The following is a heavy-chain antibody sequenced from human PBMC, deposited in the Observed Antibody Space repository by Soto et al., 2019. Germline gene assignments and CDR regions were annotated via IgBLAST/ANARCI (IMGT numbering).Heavy chain of an antibody. CDR2: IRSKAYGGTT. Sequence: QPGGSLRLSCTASGFTFGDYAMSWFRQAPGKGLEWVGFIRSKAYGGTTEYAASVKGRFTISRDDSKSIAYLQMNSLKTEDTAVYYCTRDTSSRAYYDFWSGLISYYGMDVWGQGTTVTVSS. J-gene: IGHJ6*02. CDR3: TRDTSSRAYYDFWSGLISYYGMDV. V-gene: IGHV3-49*03. D-gene: IGHD3-3*01. CDR1: GFTFGDYA.